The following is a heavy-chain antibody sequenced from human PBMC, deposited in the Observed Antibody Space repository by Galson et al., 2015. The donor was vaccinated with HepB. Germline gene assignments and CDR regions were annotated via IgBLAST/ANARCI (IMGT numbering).Heavy chain of an antibody. V-gene: IGHV3-33*08. CDR3: ARENPVAGLDY. J-gene: IGHJ4*02. D-gene: IGHD6-19*01. Sequence: SLRLSCAASGFTFSSYGMHWVRQAPGKGLEWVAVIWYDGSNKYYADSVKGRFTISRDNSKNTLYLQMNSLRAEDTAVYYCARENPVAGLDYWGQGTLVTVSS. CDR2: IWYDGSNK. CDR1: GFTFSSYG.